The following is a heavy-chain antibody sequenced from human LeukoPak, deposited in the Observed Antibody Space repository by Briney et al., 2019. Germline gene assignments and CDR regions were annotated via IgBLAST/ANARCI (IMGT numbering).Heavy chain of an antibody. J-gene: IGHJ6*03. V-gene: IGHV3-23*01. CDR2: ISGSGGST. Sequence: PGESLRLSCAASGFTFSTYGMSWVRQAPGKGLEWVSAISGSGGSTYYADSVKGRFTISRDNSKNTLYLQMNSLRAEDTAVYYCAKDTLGSLYYYMDVWGKGTTVTVSS. D-gene: IGHD2-15*01. CDR1: GFTFSTYG. CDR3: AKDTLGSLYYYMDV.